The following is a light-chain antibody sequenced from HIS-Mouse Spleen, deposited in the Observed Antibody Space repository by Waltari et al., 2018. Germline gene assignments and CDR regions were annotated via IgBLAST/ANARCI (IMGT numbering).Light chain of an antibody. Sequence: QSVLTQPPSASGTPGQRVTISCSGSSSNIGSNYVYWYQQLPGTAPKLLIHRNNKRPSGVPDPFSGSKSGTSASLAISGLRSEDEADYYCAAWDDSLSGPVFGGGTKLTVL. V-gene: IGLV1-47*01. CDR2: RNN. CDR1: SSNIGSNY. J-gene: IGLJ3*02. CDR3: AAWDDSLSGPV.